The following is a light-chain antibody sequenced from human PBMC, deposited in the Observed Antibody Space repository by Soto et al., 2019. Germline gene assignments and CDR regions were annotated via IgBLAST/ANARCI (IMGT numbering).Light chain of an antibody. Sequence: EIVITQSPATLSVSPGERATLSCRASQSVNNNLAWYQQRPGQAPRLLIYAASTRATGIPARFSGSGSGTEFTLTISSLQSEDFAVYYCQQYDNWPPWTFGQGTKVDIK. CDR1: QSVNNN. J-gene: IGKJ1*01. CDR3: QQYDNWPPWT. V-gene: IGKV3-15*01. CDR2: AAS.